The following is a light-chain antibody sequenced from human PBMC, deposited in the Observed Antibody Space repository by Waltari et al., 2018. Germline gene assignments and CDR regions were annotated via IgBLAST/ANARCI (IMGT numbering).Light chain of an antibody. J-gene: IGLJ2*01. CDR2: DVT. CDR3: MSYTSSHTII. V-gene: IGLV2-14*03. CDR1: SSDVGGYNF. Sequence: QSVLTQPASVSGSPGQSVTISCTGTSSDVGGYNFVSWYQQHPGKAPKLMIFDVTYRPSGISTRFSGSKSGNTASLTISGLQADDEADYYCMSYTSSHTIIFGGGTKLTVL.